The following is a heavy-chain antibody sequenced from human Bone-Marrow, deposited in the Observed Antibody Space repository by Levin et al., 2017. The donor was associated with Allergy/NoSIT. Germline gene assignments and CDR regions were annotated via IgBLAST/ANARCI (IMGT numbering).Heavy chain of an antibody. CDR1: GFTFSDYG. J-gene: IGHJ4*02. V-gene: IGHV3-30*18. D-gene: IGHD5-18*01. Sequence: LSLTCAASGFTFSDYGMHWVRQAPGKGLEWVALISFDGYIKTYADSVKGRFAISRDNSQNTLYLQMNSLRPEDTAVYYCAKEPLPLDTAMVNYFDYWGQGTLVPVSS. CDR2: ISFDGYIK. CDR3: AKEPLPLDTAMVNYFDY.